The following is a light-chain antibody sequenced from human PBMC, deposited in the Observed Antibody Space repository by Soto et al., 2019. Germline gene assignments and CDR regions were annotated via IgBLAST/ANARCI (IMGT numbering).Light chain of an antibody. CDR2: EAS. CDR3: QQRSNWPWT. CDR1: ESVSTF. V-gene: IGKV3-11*01. J-gene: IGKJ1*01. Sequence: EIVLTHSPATLSLSPWEIATLSCRASESVSTFLAWYQQKPGQAPRLLIYEASSRATGIPARFSGGGSGTVFTLTISRLEPEDFAVYYCQQRSNWPWTFGQGTKVDIK.